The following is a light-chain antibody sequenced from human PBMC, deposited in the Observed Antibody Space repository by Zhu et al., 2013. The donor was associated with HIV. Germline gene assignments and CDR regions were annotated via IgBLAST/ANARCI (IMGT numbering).Light chain of an antibody. CDR2: KAS. CDR1: QSVSTW. CDR3: QQYNNWPPLT. V-gene: IGKV1-5*03. J-gene: IGKJ4*01. Sequence: DIQMTQSPSFLSASRGDRVTISCRASQSVSTWLAWYQHKPGKAPKLLISKASTLESGVPSRFTGSGSGTVFTLTISSLQSEDFAVYYCQQYNNWPPLTFGGGTKVEI.